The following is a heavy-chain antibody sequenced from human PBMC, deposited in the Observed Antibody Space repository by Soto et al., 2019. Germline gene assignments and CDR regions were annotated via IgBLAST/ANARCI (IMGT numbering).Heavy chain of an antibody. CDR3: ARDPTAYRTTWFDP. D-gene: IGHD4-4*01. V-gene: IGHV4-4*07. CDR2: IYTSGST. Sequence: KPSETLSLTCTVSGGSISSYYWSWIRQPAGKGLEWIGRIYTSGSTNCNPSLKSRVTMSVDTSKNQFSLKLSSVTAADTAVYYCARDPTAYRTTWFDPSGQGTLVSVS. CDR1: GGSISSYY. J-gene: IGHJ5*02.